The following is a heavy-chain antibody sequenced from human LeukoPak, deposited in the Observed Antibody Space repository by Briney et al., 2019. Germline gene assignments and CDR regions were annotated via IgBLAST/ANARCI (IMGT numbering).Heavy chain of an antibody. V-gene: IGHV1-2*02. CDR3: ARDVSAGGTNWFDP. CDR2: INPNSGGP. CDR1: GYTFTGYY. Sequence: ASVKVSCKASGYTFTGYYIHWVRQAPGQGLEWMGWINPNSGGPNYAQKFQGRVTMTRDTSISTAYMEMSRLRSDDTAVYYCARDVSAGGTNWFDPWGQGTLVTVSS. D-gene: IGHD3-16*01. J-gene: IGHJ5*02.